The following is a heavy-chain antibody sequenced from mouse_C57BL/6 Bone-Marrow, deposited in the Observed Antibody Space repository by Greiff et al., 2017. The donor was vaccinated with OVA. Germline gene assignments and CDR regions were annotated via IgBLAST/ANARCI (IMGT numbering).Heavy chain of an antibody. V-gene: IGHV1-42*01. D-gene: IGHD2-3*01. J-gene: IGHJ1*03. CDR2: INPSTGGT. Sequence: VQLQQSGPELVKPGASVKISCKASGYSFTGYYMNWVKQSPEKSLEWIGEINPSTGGTTYNQKFKAKATLTVDKSSSTAYMQLKSLTSEDSAVYYCARGERWLPPYWYFDVWGTGTTVTVSS. CDR3: ARGERWLPPYWYFDV. CDR1: GYSFTGYY.